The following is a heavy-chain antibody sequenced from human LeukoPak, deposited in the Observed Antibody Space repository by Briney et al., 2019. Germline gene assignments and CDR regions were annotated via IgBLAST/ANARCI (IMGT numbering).Heavy chain of an antibody. CDR2: IRSKAYGGTT. J-gene: IGHJ3*02. CDR1: GFTFGDYA. D-gene: IGHD6-19*01. Sequence: GGSLRLSCTASGFTFGDYAMSWVRQAPGKGLEWVGFIRSKAYGGTTEYAASVKGRFTISRDDSKSIAYLQMNSLKTEDTAVYYCTRDRERYSSGWFDAFDIWGQGTMVTVSS. V-gene: IGHV3-49*04. CDR3: TRDRERYSSGWFDAFDI.